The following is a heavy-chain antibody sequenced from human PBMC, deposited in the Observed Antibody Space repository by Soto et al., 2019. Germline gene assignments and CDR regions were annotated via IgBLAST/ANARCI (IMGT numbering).Heavy chain of an antibody. D-gene: IGHD5-12*01. CDR1: GYTFTSEG. J-gene: IGHJ5*02. CDR2: ISAYNGNT. CDR3: ARDAERWLQLPQWFDP. Sequence: ASVKVSCKASGYTFTSEGISWVRQAPGQGLEWMGWISAYNGNTNYAQKLQGRVTMTTDTSTSTAYMELRSLRSDDTAVYYCARDAERWLQLPQWFDPWGQGTLVTVSS. V-gene: IGHV1-18*01.